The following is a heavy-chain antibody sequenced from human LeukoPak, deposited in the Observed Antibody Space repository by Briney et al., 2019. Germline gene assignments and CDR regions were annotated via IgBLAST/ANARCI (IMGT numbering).Heavy chain of an antibody. CDR1: GFTFSNYN. V-gene: IGHV3-21*01. CDR2: ITSSGTYT. Sequence: GGSLRLSCADSGFTFSNYNMNWVRQAPGKAMEWVSSITSSGTYTFYADSVKGRFTISRDNAKNSLYLQMNSLRAEDTAVYYCARARSSSYYYGSGSYPCNWFDPWGQGTLVTVSS. J-gene: IGHJ5*02. CDR3: ARARSSSYYYGSGSYPCNWFDP. D-gene: IGHD3-10*01.